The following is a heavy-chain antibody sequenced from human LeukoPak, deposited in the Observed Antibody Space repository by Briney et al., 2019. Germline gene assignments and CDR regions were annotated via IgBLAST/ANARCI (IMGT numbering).Heavy chain of an antibody. CDR2: IYYSGST. V-gene: IGHV4-59*01. CDR1: GGSISSYY. D-gene: IGHD3-22*01. Sequence: SETLSLTCTVSGGSISSYYWSWIRLPPGKGLEWIGYIYYSGSTNYNPSLKSRVTISVDTSKNQFSLKLSSVTAADTAVYYCARDDYYDSSGYYSAFDIWGQGTMVTVSS. CDR3: ARDDYYDSSGYYSAFDI. J-gene: IGHJ3*02.